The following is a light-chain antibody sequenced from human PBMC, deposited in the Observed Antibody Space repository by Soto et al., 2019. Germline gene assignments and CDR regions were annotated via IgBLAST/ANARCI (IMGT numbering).Light chain of an antibody. V-gene: IGKV3-20*01. CDR3: QQYGSSLTWT. Sequence: EIVLTQSPGTLSLSPGERATLSCRASQSVRSNYLAWYQQKPGQAPRLLIYGASSRATGIPDRFSGSGSATDFTLTISRLEPEDFAVYYCQQYGSSLTWTFGQGTKVEIK. J-gene: IGKJ1*01. CDR2: GAS. CDR1: QSVRSNY.